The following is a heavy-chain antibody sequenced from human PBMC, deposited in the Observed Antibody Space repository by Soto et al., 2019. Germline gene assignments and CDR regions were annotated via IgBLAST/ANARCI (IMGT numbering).Heavy chain of an antibody. D-gene: IGHD3-10*01. CDR3: ARQGFGPLHGLVDV. J-gene: IGHJ6*02. Sequence: QVQLQESGPGLVKPSETLSLSCTVSGGSISSYYWSWFRQSPGKRMEWIGYVHHSWGSSYNPSLRTXAXXSLDPSKGQFSLKVTSVTATDAAVYYCARQGFGPLHGLVDVWGQGTTVTVS. CDR1: GGSISSYY. CDR2: VHHSWGS. V-gene: IGHV4-59*08.